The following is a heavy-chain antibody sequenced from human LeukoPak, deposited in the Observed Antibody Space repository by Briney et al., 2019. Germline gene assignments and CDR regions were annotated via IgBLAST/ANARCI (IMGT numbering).Heavy chain of an antibody. CDR1: GYTFTGYY. D-gene: IGHD2-2*01. Sequence: ASVKVSCKSSGYTFTGYYMHWLRQAPGQGLEWMGWINPNSGGTNYAQKFQGRVTMTRDTSISTAYMELSRLRSDDTAVYYCAWAFCSSTSCYAYYFDYWGQGTLVTVSS. CDR2: INPNSGGT. V-gene: IGHV1-2*02. J-gene: IGHJ4*02. CDR3: AWAFCSSTSCYAYYFDY.